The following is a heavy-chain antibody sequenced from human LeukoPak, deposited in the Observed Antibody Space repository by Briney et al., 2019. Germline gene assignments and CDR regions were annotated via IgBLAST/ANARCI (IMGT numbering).Heavy chain of an antibody. D-gene: IGHD6-6*01. CDR3: SLAAPHDYYYYYMDV. J-gene: IGHJ6*03. Sequence: GGSLRLSCAASGFTFGDYAMSWVRQAPGKGLEWVGFIRSKAYGGTTEYAASVKGRFTISRDDSKSIAYLQMNSLKTEDTAVYYCSLAAPHDYYYYYMDVWGKGTTVTVSS. CDR2: IRSKAYGGTT. CDR1: GFTFGDYA. V-gene: IGHV3-49*04.